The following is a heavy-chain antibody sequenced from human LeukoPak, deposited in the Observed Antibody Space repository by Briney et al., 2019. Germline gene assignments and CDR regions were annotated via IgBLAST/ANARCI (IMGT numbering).Heavy chain of an antibody. J-gene: IGHJ5*02. CDR1: GYTFTSYY. CDR2: INPSGGST. D-gene: IGHD6-6*01. CDR3: ARAPAGQLVGGRWFDP. Sequence: GASVKVSCKASGYTFTSYYMHWVRQAPGQGLEWMGIINPSGGSTSYAQKFQGRVTMTRDTSTSTVYMELSSLRSVDTAVYYCARAPAGQLVGGRWFDPWGQGTLVTVSS. V-gene: IGHV1-46*01.